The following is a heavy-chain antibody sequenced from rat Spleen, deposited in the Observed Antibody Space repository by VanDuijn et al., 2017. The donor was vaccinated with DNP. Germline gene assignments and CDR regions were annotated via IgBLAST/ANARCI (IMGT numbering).Heavy chain of an antibody. V-gene: IGHV5S13*01. J-gene: IGHJ1*01. Sequence: EVQLVESGGGLVQPGRSLKLSCAASGFTFSYYGMAWVRQVPGKGLEWVASITSSGGSTYYPDSVKGRFTISRDNAKSSLYLQMDTLKSEETATYYCARGSTSIYWYFDFWGPGTMVTVSS. D-gene: IGHD1-2*01. CDR1: GFTFSYYG. CDR2: ITSSGGST. CDR3: ARGSTSIYWYFDF.